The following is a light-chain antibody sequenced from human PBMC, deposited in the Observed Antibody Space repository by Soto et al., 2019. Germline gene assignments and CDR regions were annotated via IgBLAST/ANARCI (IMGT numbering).Light chain of an antibody. Sequence: EIVLTQSPGTLSLSPGEGATLSCRASQSISSTFLAWYQQKPGQAPRLLIYGASSRATGIPDRFSGGGSGTDFTLTISRLEPEDFAVYYCQFYDDSLPTWPFGQGTKVEV. CDR1: QSISSTF. J-gene: IGKJ1*01. CDR3: QFYDDSLPTWP. CDR2: GAS. V-gene: IGKV3-20*01.